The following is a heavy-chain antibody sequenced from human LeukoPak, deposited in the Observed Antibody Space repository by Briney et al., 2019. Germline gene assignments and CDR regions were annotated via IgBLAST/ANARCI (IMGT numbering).Heavy chain of an antibody. D-gene: IGHD2-8*02. J-gene: IGHJ4*02. CDR3: ASGGATFEFDY. V-gene: IGHV3-21*01. CDR1: GFTFSSYS. CDR2: ITGSSTSI. Sequence: GGSLRLSCAASGFTFSSYSMNWVRQAPGKGLEWVSSITGSSTSIYYADSVKGRFTISRDNAKNSLYLQMNSLRAEDTAVYYCASGGATFEFDYWGQGTLVTVSS.